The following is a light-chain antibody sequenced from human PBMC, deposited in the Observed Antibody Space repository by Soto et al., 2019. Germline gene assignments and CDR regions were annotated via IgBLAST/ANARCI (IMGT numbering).Light chain of an antibody. V-gene: IGKV1-33*01. CDR1: QDIGHY. J-gene: IGKJ3*01. CDR2: DAS. CDR3: QQSLNLPLT. Sequence: DIPMIQSPSSLSASVGDRVTITCRASQDIGHYLNWYQHKPGKAPKLLIYDASSLETGVPPGFSGGGSGTDFTLTINNLQPEDVATYYCQQSLNLPLTFGPGTKVDIK.